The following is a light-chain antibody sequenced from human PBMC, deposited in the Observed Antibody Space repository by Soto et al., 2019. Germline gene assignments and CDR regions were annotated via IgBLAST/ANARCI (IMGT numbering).Light chain of an antibody. V-gene: IGLV2-14*01. J-gene: IGLJ1*01. Sequence: SVLTQPASVSGSPGQSITISCTGTSSDVGGYQYVSWYQQHPGKAPKLMIYEVSNRPSGVSNRFSGSKSGNTASLTISGLQTEDEADYYCSSYTSSSTYVFGTGTQLTVL. CDR3: SSYTSSSTYV. CDR1: SSDVGGYQY. CDR2: EVS.